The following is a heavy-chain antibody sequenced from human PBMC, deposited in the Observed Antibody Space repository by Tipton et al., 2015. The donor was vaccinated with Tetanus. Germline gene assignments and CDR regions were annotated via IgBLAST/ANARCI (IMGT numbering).Heavy chain of an antibody. V-gene: IGHV3-48*01. CDR3: ARDRMTTVTTFNDY. J-gene: IGHJ4*02. CDR2: ISSSSSTI. Sequence: SLRLSCAASGFTFSSYSMNWVRQAPGKGLEWVSYISSSSSTIYCADSVKGRFTISRDNAKNSLYLQMNSLRAEDTAVYYCARDRMTTVTTFNDYWGQGTLVTVSS. D-gene: IGHD4-17*01. CDR1: GFTFSSYS.